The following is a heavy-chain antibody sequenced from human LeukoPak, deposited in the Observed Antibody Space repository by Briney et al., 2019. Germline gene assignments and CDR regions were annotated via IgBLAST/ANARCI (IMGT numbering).Heavy chain of an antibody. CDR3: AVGYDYHYGLDV. D-gene: IGHD1-26*01. CDR2: ISAYNGNT. CDR1: GYTFTTHG. J-gene: IGHJ6*02. V-gene: IGHV1-18*01. Sequence: ASVKVSCKASGYTFTTHGISWVRQAPGQGLEWMGWISAYNGNTNYAQNLQGRVAMTTDTSTRTAYMELRSLSSGDTAVYYCAVGYDYHYGLDVWGQGTTVTVSS.